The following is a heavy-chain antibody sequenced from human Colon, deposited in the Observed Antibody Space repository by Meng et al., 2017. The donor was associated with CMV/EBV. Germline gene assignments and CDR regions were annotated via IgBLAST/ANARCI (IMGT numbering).Heavy chain of an antibody. J-gene: IGHJ4*02. V-gene: IGHV1-46*02. CDR3: AREIPGSAYVDY. Sequence: SCKPYGNNFYSPSVQWLRQGPGQGVEWVGINFRSDHGTKYTRKFQGRLTVTRETSTSTVYMDMTSLTSEDTAVYYCAREIPGSAYVDYWGQGTLVTVSS. CDR1: GNNFYSPS. CDR2: NFRSDHGT.